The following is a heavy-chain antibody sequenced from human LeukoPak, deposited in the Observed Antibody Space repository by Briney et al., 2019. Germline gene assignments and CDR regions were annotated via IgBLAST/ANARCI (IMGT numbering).Heavy chain of an antibody. Sequence: SETLSLTCTVSGVSVSSGSYYWSWIRQPPGKGLEWIGCIYYSGTTNYNPSLKSRVTISADTSKNQLSLKLSSVTAADTAVYYCARVDYSSGWLDYWGQGTLVTVSS. J-gene: IGHJ4*02. CDR3: ARVDYSSGWLDY. D-gene: IGHD6-19*01. V-gene: IGHV4-61*01. CDR2: IYYSGTT. CDR1: GVSVSSGSYY.